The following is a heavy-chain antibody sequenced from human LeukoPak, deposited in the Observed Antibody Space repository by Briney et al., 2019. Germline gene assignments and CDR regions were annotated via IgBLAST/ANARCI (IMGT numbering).Heavy chain of an antibody. CDR1: GGTFSSYA. CDR2: IIPIFGTA. D-gene: IGHD3-16*02. Sequence: SVKVSCKASGGTFSSYAISWVRQAPGQGLEWMGRIIPIFGTANYAQKFQGRVTITTDESTSTAYIELSNLRSEDTAVYYCALTFGGVIADFPFDYWGQGTLVTVSS. CDR3: ALTFGGVIADFPFDY. J-gene: IGHJ4*02. V-gene: IGHV1-69*05.